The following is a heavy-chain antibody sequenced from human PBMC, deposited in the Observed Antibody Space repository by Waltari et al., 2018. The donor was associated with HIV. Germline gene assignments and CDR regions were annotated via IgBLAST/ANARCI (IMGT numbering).Heavy chain of an antibody. Sequence: EVQLVGSGGGLVQPGGSLRLSGAASGLSFRSYWRSWVRQAPGKGLEWVANIKQDGSEKYYVDSVKGRFTISRDNAKNSLYLQMNSLRAEDTAVYYCATSRTFDYWGQGTLVTVSS. CDR3: ATSRTFDY. CDR2: IKQDGSEK. CDR1: GLSFRSYW. J-gene: IGHJ4*02. V-gene: IGHV3-7*01.